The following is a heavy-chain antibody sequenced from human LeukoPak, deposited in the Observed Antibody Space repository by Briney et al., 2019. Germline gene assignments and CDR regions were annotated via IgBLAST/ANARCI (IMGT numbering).Heavy chain of an antibody. CDR2: ISSSSTI. CDR3: ARTLIRYSSSWYGDY. CDR1: GFTFSSYS. Sequence: GGSLRLSCAASGFTFSSYSMNWVRQAPGKGLEWVSYISSSSTIYYADSVKGRFTISRDNAKNSLYLQMNSLRAEDTAVYYCARTLIRYSSSWYGDYWGQGTLVTVSS. D-gene: IGHD6-13*01. J-gene: IGHJ4*02. V-gene: IGHV3-48*01.